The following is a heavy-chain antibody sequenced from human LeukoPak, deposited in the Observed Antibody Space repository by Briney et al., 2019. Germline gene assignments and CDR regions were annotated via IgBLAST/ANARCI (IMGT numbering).Heavy chain of an antibody. Sequence: SETLSLTCTVSGYPISSGYYWSWIRQPPGKGLEWIGYIYYSGSTYYNPSLKSRVTISVDTSKNQFSLKLSSVTAADTAVYYCARDLPGGAMAGGNYWGQGTLVTVSS. V-gene: IGHV4-30-4*01. CDR1: GYPISSGYY. D-gene: IGHD3-16*01. J-gene: IGHJ4*02. CDR3: ARDLPGGAMAGGNY. CDR2: IYYSGST.